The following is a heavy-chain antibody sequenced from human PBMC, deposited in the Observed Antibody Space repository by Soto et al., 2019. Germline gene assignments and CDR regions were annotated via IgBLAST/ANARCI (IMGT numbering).Heavy chain of an antibody. D-gene: IGHD1-26*01. CDR3: ARGVNPWDLLGSFHH. V-gene: IGHV3-30-3*01. CDR2: ISYDGSNK. CDR1: GFTFSSYA. Sequence: QVQLVESGGGVVQPGRSLRLSCAASGFTFSSYAMYWVRQAPGKGLEWVAVISYDGSNKYYADSVKGRFTISRDNSKNKLYLQMNGLRAEDTAVYYCARGVNPWDLLGSFHHWGQGTLVTVSS. J-gene: IGHJ1*01.